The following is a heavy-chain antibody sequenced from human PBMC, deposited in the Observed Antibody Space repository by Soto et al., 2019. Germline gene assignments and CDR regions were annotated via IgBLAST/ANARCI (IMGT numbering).Heavy chain of an antibody. CDR3: ARGGKAAMFY. CDR1: GFSFSSYW. V-gene: IGHV3-7*01. CDR2: IKQDGSEK. Sequence: EVQLVESGGGLVQPGGSLRLSCAASGFSFSSYWMSWVRQAPGKGLEWVATIKQDGSEKFYVDSVKGRFSISRDNAKVSLYLQMTSLRAEDTAVDYCARGGKAAMFYWGQGTLVTVSS. J-gene: IGHJ4*02. D-gene: IGHD5-18*01.